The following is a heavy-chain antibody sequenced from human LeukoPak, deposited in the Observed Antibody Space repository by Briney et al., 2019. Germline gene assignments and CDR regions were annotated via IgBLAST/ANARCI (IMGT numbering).Heavy chain of an antibody. CDR1: GFTFSSYW. CDR3: AKEDIVVVPAAIDY. CDR2: INSDGSST. Sequence: TGGSLRLSCAASGFTFSSYWMHWVRQAPGKGLVWVSRINSDGSSTSYADSVKGRFTISRDNAKNTLYLQMNSLRAEDTAVYYCAKEDIVVVPAAIDYWGQGTLVTVSS. J-gene: IGHJ4*02. V-gene: IGHV3-74*01. D-gene: IGHD2-2*01.